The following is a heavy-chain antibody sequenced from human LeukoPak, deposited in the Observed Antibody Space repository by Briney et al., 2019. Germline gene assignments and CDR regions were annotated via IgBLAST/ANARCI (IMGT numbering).Heavy chain of an antibody. V-gene: IGHV3-7*03. CDR1: GFTFSSYW. CDR2: IKQDGSEK. J-gene: IGHJ4*02. Sequence: GGSLRLSCAASGFTFSSYWMSWVRQAPGKGLEWVANIKQDGSEKYYVDSVKGRFTISRDNAKNSLYLQMNSLRAEDTAVYYSARERYGSGSYYNDYWGQGTLVTVSS. CDR3: ARERYGSGSYYNDY. D-gene: IGHD3-10*01.